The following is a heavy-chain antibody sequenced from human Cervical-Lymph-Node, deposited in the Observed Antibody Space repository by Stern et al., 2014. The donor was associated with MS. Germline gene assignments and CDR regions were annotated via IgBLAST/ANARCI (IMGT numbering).Heavy chain of an antibody. CDR1: GGTFSSYG. D-gene: IGHD1-1*01. Sequence: VQLVESGAEVRKPGSSVKVSCKASGGTFSSYGISWVRQAPGQGLEWMGGIIPVVGTSDYAEQFQGRVTITADGSTSTDYMELSSLTSADTAVYYCARGPYNRDFFEYWGQGTLVTVSS. V-gene: IGHV1-69*01. J-gene: IGHJ4*02. CDR3: ARGPYNRDFFEY. CDR2: IIPVVGTS.